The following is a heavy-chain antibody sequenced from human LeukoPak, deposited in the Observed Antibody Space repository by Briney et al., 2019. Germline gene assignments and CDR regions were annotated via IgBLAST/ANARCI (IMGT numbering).Heavy chain of an antibody. J-gene: IGHJ4*02. D-gene: IGHD6-19*01. Sequence: GGSLRLSCAASGFTFSSYSMNWVRQAPGKGLEWVSLISGSGANTYYAASVKGRFTISRDSSRNTMYLQMSSLRAEDTAMYYCARGWLPEWGQGTLVTVSS. CDR1: GFTFSSYS. CDR3: ARGWLPE. CDR2: ISGSGANT. V-gene: IGHV3-23*01.